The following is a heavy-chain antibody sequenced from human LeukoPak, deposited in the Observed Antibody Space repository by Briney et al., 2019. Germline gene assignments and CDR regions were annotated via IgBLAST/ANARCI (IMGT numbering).Heavy chain of an antibody. CDR1: GGSISSYY. CDR2: IYTSGST. V-gene: IGHV4-4*09. Sequence: SETLSLTCTVSGGSISSYYWSWIRQPPGKGLEWIGYIYTSGSTYYNPSLKSRVTISVDTSKNQFSLKLSSVTAADTAVYYCARLIGQWLIDYWGQGTLVTVSS. CDR3: ARLIGQWLIDY. D-gene: IGHD6-19*01. J-gene: IGHJ4*02.